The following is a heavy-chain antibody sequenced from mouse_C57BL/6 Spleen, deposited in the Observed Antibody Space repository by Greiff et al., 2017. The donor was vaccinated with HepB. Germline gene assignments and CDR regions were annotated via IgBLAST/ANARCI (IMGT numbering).Heavy chain of an antibody. D-gene: IGHD1-1*01. J-gene: IGHJ4*01. V-gene: IGHV1-81*01. Sequence: VQLQQSGAELARPGASVKLSCKASGYTFTSYGMSWVKQRTGQGLEWIGEIYPRSGNTYYNEKFKGKATLTADKYSSTAYMELRSLTSEDSAVYIYARSSNYAMDYWGQGTSVTVSS. CDR1: GYTFTSYG. CDR3: ARSSNYAMDY. CDR2: IYPRSGNT.